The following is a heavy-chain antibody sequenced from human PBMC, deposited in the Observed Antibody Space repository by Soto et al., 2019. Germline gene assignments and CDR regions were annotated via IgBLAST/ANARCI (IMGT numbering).Heavy chain of an antibody. CDR2: MNPNSGNT. Sequence: ASVKVSCKASGGTFSSYAINWVRQATGQGLEWMGWMNPNSGNTGYAQKFQGRVTMTRNTSISTAYMELSSLRSEDTAVYYCARRGYDFWSGYGPNWFDTWGQGTLVTVSS. CDR1: GGTFSSYA. CDR3: ARRGYDFWSGYGPNWFDT. D-gene: IGHD3-3*01. J-gene: IGHJ5*02. V-gene: IGHV1-8*02.